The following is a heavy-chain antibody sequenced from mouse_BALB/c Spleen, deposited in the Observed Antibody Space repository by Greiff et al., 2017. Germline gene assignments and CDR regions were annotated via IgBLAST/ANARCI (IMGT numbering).Heavy chain of an antibody. J-gene: IGHJ3*01. V-gene: IGHV1-80*01. CDR1: GYAFSSYW. Sequence: VQLQQSGAELVRPGSSVKISCKASGYAFSSYWMNWVKQRPGQGLEWIGQIYPGDGDTNYNGKFKGNATLTADKSSSTAYMQLSSLTSEDSAVYFCARPYYGSSYGFAYWGQGTLVTVSA. D-gene: IGHD1-1*01. CDR3: ARPYYGSSYGFAY. CDR2: IYPGDGDT.